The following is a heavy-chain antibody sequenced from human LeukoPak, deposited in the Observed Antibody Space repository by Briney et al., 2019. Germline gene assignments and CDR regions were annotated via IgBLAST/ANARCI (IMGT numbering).Heavy chain of an antibody. V-gene: IGHV3-30-3*01. CDR3: ARDHRNDY. Sequence: PGRSLRLSCAASGFTFSSYAMHWVRQAPGKGLEWVAVISYDGSNKYYADSVKGRFTISRDNSKNTLYLQMNSLRAEDTAVYYCARDHRNDYWGQGTLVTVSS. J-gene: IGHJ4*02. CDR1: GFTFSSYA. CDR2: ISYDGSNK.